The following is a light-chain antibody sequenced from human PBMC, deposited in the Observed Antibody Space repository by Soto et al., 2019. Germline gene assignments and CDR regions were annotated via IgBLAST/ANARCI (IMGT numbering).Light chain of an antibody. CDR1: QTISSW. Sequence: DIQMTQSPSTLSGSVGDRVTITCRASQTISSWLAWYQQKPGKAPKLLIYKASTLKGGVPSRFSGSGSGTEFTLTISSLQPDDFATYHCQHYNSYSEAFGQGTKVDIK. CDR2: KAS. V-gene: IGKV1-5*03. J-gene: IGKJ1*01. CDR3: QHYNSYSEA.